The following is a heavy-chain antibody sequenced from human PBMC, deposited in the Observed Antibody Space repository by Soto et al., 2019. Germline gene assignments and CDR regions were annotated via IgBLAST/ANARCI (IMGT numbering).Heavy chain of an antibody. CDR2: IYPGDSDT. D-gene: IGHD6-19*01. Sequence: GESLKISCKGSGYSFTSYWIGWVRQMPGKGLGWMGIIYPGDSDTRYSPSFQGQVTISADKSISTAYLQWSSLKASDTAMYYCARHTAGYSSGRDYYGMDVWGQGTTVTVSS. CDR3: ARHTAGYSSGRDYYGMDV. CDR1: GYSFTSYW. J-gene: IGHJ6*02. V-gene: IGHV5-51*01.